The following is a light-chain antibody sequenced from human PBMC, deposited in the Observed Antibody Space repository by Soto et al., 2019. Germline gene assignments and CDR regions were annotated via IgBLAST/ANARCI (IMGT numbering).Light chain of an antibody. Sequence: EIVLTQSPATLSLSPGERATLSCRASQSISSYLGWYQQKPGQAPRLLIYAASTLQSGVPSRFSGSGSGTDFTLTISSLQPEDVATYYCQKYNSAPLTFGGGTKVDIK. CDR2: AAS. V-gene: IGKV3-11*01. CDR1: QSISSY. CDR3: QKYNSAPLT. J-gene: IGKJ4*01.